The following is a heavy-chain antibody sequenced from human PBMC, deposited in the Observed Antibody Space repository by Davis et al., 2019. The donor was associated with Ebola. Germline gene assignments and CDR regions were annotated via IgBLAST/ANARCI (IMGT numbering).Heavy chain of an antibody. CDR1: GFTFSGSA. CDR2: IRSKANSYAT. CDR3: THSSGYNNADY. D-gene: IGHD3-22*01. Sequence: PGGFLRLSCAASGFTFSGSAMHWVRQASGKGLEWVGRIRSKANSYATAYAASVKGRFTISRDDSKNTAYLQMNSLKTEDTAVYYCTHSSGYNNADYWGQGTLVTVSS. V-gene: IGHV3-73*01. J-gene: IGHJ4*02.